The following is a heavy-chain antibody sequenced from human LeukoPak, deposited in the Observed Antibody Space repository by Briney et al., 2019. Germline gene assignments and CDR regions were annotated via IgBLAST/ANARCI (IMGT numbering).Heavy chain of an antibody. CDR1: GGTFSSYA. CDR2: IIPIFGTA. J-gene: IGHJ6*03. D-gene: IGHD3-22*01. V-gene: IGHV1-69*05. Sequence: ASVKVSCKASGGTFSSYAISWVRQAPGQGLEWMGGIIPIFGTANYAQKFQGRVTITTDESTSTAYMELSSLRSEDTAVYYCARVGYYDSSDHYYYYMDVWGKGTTVTVSS. CDR3: ARVGYYDSSDHYYYYMDV.